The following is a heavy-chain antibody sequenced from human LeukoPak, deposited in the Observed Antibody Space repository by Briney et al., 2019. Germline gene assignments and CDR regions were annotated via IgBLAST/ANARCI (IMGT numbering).Heavy chain of an antibody. CDR3: ARDWSGDGAFDI. D-gene: IGHD3/OR15-3a*01. J-gene: IGHJ3*02. CDR2: INPSGGST. Sequence: ASVKVSCKASGYTFTSYYMHWVRQAPRQGLEWMGIINPSGGSTSYAQKFQGRVNMTRDTSTSTVYMELSSLRSEDTAVYYCARDWSGDGAFDIWGQGTMVTVSS. V-gene: IGHV1-46*01. CDR1: GYTFTSYY.